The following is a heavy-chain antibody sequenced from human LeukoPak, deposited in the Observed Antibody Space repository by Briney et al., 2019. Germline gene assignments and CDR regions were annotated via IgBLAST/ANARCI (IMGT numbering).Heavy chain of an antibody. D-gene: IGHD3-22*01. CDR3: ARDLLDYYDSSGYYYERFDY. J-gene: IGHJ4*02. CDR2: IIPIFGTA. Sequence: ASVKVSCKASGGTFSSYAISWVRQAPGQGLEWMGGIIPIFGTANYAQKFQGRVTITADESTSTAYMELSSPRSEDTAVYYCARDLLDYYDSSGYYYERFDYWGQGTLVTVSS. V-gene: IGHV1-69*13. CDR1: GGTFSSYA.